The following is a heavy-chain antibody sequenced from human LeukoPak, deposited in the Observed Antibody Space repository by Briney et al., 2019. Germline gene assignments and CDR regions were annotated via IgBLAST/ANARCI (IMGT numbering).Heavy chain of an antibody. CDR1: GFTFSSYG. Sequence: GGSLRLSCAASGFTFSSYGMHWVRQAPGKGLEWVAVISYDGSNKYYADSVKGRFTISRDNSKNTLYLQMNRLSAEDTAVYYCARDGGTVELFDYWGQGTLVTVSS. CDR3: ARDGGTVELFDY. D-gene: IGHD3-10*01. V-gene: IGHV3-33*05. J-gene: IGHJ4*02. CDR2: ISYDGSNK.